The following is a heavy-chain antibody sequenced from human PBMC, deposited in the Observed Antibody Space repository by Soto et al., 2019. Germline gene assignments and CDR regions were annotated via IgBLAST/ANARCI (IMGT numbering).Heavy chain of an antibody. CDR3: ARIRYDYGAFYFDY. D-gene: IGHD4-17*01. CDR2: IDWDDDK. CDR1: GFSLSTSGMC. Sequence: SGPTLVNPTQTLTPTCTFSGFSLSTSGMCVSWIRQPPGKALEWLALIDWDDDKYYSTSLKTRLTISKDTSKNQVVLTMTNMDPVDTATYYCARIRYDYGAFYFDYWGQGTLVTVSS. V-gene: IGHV2-70*01. J-gene: IGHJ4*02.